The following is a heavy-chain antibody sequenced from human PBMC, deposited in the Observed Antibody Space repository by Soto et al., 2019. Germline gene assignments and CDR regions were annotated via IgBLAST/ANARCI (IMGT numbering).Heavy chain of an antibody. J-gene: IGHJ4*02. CDR1: GGSISTFY. Sequence: PSETLSLTCTVSGGSISTFYWSWIRQPPGKGLEWIGYIHYSGSTYYNPSLKSRVTISVDTSKNQFSLKLNSMTAPDTAVYYCARGSRYESSDYYDYWGQGNLVTVXS. CDR3: ARGSRYESSDYYDY. D-gene: IGHD3-22*01. V-gene: IGHV4-59*01. CDR2: IHYSGST.